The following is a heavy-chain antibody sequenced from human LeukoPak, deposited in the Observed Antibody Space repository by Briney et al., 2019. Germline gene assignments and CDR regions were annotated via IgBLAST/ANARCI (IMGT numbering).Heavy chain of an antibody. J-gene: IGHJ4*02. D-gene: IGHD6-13*01. Sequence: SVKVSCKASGGTFSSYTISWVRQAPGQGLEWMGRIIPILGIANYAQKFQGRVTITADKSTSTAYMELSSLGSEDTAVYYCAREGIAAAGTFLDYWGQGTLVTVSS. V-gene: IGHV1-69*04. CDR2: IIPILGIA. CDR1: GGTFSSYT. CDR3: AREGIAAAGTFLDY.